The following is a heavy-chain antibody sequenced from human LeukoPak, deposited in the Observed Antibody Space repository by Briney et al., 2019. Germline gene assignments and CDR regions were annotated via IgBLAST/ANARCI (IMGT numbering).Heavy chain of an antibody. V-gene: IGHV3-23*01. CDR2: ISGSGGTT. D-gene: IGHD5-12*01. Sequence: GGSLRLSCAASGFTFSSSVMTWVRQAPGKRLEWGSTISGSGGTTYYADSVKGRFTISRDNSKNTLYLEMDSLRAYDTAVYSCAKDPPSVVANAFHIWGQGTMVTVSS. CDR1: GFTFSSSV. J-gene: IGHJ3*02. CDR3: AKDPPSVVANAFHI.